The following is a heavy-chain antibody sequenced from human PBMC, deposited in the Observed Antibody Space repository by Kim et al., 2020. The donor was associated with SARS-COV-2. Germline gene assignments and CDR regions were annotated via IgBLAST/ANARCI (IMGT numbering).Heavy chain of an antibody. CDR3: AKDLDIVVVVAATRYYYYVMDV. CDR1: GFTFSSYG. D-gene: IGHD2-15*01. CDR2: ISYDGSNK. Sequence: GGSLRLSCAASGFTFSSYGMHWVRQAPGKGLEWVAVISYDGSNKYYADSVKGRFTISRDNSKNTLYLQMNSLRAEDTAVYYCAKDLDIVVVVAATRYYYYVMDVWRQGTTVTVSS. V-gene: IGHV3-30*18. J-gene: IGHJ6*02.